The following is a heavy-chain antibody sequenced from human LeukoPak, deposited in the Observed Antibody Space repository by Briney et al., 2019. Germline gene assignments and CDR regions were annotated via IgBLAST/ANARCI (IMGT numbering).Heavy chain of an antibody. J-gene: IGHJ5*02. CDR2: IHFSGST. Sequence: SETLSLTCTVSGGSISSYYWSWIRQPPGKGLEWIGYIHFSGSTNYNPSLKSRITISEDTSKNQFSLKLSSVTAADTAVYYCARGSSGWYGKGWFDPWGQGTLVTVSS. CDR1: GGSISSYY. CDR3: ARGSSGWYGKGWFDP. V-gene: IGHV4-59*01. D-gene: IGHD6-19*01.